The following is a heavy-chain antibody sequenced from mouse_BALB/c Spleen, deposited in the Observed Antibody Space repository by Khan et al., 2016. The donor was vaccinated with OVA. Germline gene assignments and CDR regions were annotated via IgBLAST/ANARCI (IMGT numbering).Heavy chain of an antibody. CDR3: ARGDDYCESTMDY. Sequence: VQLQESGPGLVAPSQSLSITCTVSGFSLTSYGLHWVRHPPGKGLEWLGVIWAGGSTNYNSALMSRLSISKDNSKSQVYLKMNSLQTDDTAMYYCARGDDYCESTMDYWGQGTSVTVSS. V-gene: IGHV2-9*02. J-gene: IGHJ4*01. D-gene: IGHD2-3*01. CDR2: IWAGGST. CDR1: GFSLTSYG.